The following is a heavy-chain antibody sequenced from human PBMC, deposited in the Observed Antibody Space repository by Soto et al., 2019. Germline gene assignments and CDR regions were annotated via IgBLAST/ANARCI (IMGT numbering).Heavy chain of an antibody. J-gene: IGHJ5*02. CDR3: ARGDSNGWFDP. CDR1: GYRFTTYQ. D-gene: IGHD2-21*01. Sequence: ASVKVSCKASGYRFTTYQMHWVRQAPGQGLEWMGTINPSGGSTSYAQRFQGRVTMARDTSTSTVYMQLSSLRSEDTALYYCARGDSNGWFDPWGRGTLVTVSS. V-gene: IGHV1-46*01. CDR2: INPSGGST.